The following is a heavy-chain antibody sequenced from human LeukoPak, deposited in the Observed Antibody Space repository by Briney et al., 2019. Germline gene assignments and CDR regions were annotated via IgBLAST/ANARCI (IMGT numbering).Heavy chain of an antibody. V-gene: IGHV4-59*06. CDR1: GGSISGYY. CDR2: IYYSGSS. CDR3: ARNRDGYNSFDY. Sequence: SSETLSLTCTVSGGSISGYYWSWIRQPPGKGLEWIGYIYYSGSSYYNPSLRSRVTISVDTSKNHFSLKLSSVTAADTAVYYCARNRDGYNSFDYWGQGTLVTVSS. J-gene: IGHJ4*02. D-gene: IGHD5-24*01.